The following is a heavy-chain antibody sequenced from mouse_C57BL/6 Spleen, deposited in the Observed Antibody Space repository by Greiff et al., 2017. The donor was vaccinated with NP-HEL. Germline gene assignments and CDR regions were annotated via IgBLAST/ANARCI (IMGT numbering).Heavy chain of an antibody. D-gene: IGHD2-4*01. Sequence: QVQLKQPGAELVKPGASVKLSCKASGYTFTSYWMHWVKQRPGQGLEWIGMIHPNSGSTNYNEKFKSKATLTVDKSSSTAYMQLSSLTSEDSAVYYCARDDYDRGYYAMDYWGQGTSVTVSS. CDR1: GYTFTSYW. CDR2: IHPNSGST. CDR3: ARDDYDRGYYAMDY. V-gene: IGHV1-64*01. J-gene: IGHJ4*01.